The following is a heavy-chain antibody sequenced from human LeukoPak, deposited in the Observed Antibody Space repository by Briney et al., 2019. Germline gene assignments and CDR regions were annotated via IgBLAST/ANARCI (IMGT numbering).Heavy chain of an antibody. Sequence: KPSETLSLTCTVSGGSISSYYWSWIRQPPGKGLEWIGYIYYSGSTNYNPSLKSRVTISVDTSKNQFSLKLSSVTAADTAVYYCARTLGYCSSTSCYTKDAFDIWGQGTMVTVSS. J-gene: IGHJ3*02. D-gene: IGHD2-2*02. V-gene: IGHV4-59*01. CDR3: ARTLGYCSSTSCYTKDAFDI. CDR2: IYYSGST. CDR1: GGSISSYY.